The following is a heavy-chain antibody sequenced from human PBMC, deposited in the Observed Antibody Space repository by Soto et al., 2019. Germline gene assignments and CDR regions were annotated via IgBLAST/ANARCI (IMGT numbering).Heavy chain of an antibody. D-gene: IGHD2-15*01. CDR2: IYYSGST. CDR1: GGSISSYY. V-gene: IGHV4-59*08. J-gene: IGHJ4*02. Sequence: PSETLSLTCTVSGGSISSYYWSWIRQPPGKGLEWIGYIYYSGSTNYNPSLKSRVTISVDTSKSQFSLNLSFVTAADTVLYYCATMGTPATGLYFFDYWGQGSLVPVS. CDR3: ATMGTPATGLYFFDY.